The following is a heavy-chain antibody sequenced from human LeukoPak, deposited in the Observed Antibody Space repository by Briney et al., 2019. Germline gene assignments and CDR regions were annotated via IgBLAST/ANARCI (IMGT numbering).Heavy chain of an antibody. J-gene: IGHJ4*02. CDR2: INPNSGGT. CDR3: AREDKSGLCDY. D-gene: IGHD3-3*01. Sequence: ASVTVSCKTSGYTFTDFYLHWVRQAPGQGLEWMGWINPNSGGTNYAQKFQGRVTMTRDTSISTAYMELSRLRSDDTAVYYCAREDKSGLCDYWGQGTLVTVSS. V-gene: IGHV1-2*02. CDR1: GYTFTDFY.